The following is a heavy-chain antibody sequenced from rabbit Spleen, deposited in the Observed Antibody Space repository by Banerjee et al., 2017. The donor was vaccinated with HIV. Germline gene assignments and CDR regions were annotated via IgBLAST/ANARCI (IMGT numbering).Heavy chain of an antibody. CDR1: GFDFSRYG. CDR2: IEPIFGNT. J-gene: IGHJ3*01. V-gene: IGHV1S47*01. D-gene: IGHD4-1*01. Sequence: QEQLEESGGGLVQPGGSLKLSCKASGFDFSRYGVSWVRQAPGKGLEWIGYIEPIFGNTYYANWVNGRFTISSHNAQNTLYLQLSSLTAADTATYFCARYDSSGWYANLWGQGTLVTVS. CDR3: ARYDSSGWYANL.